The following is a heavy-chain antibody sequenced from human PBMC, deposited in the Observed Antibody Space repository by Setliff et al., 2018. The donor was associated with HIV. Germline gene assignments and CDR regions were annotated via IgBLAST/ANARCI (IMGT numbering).Heavy chain of an antibody. D-gene: IGHD2-2*01. CDR2: ITWNSDSR. V-gene: IGHV3-9*01. CDR3: AKSGYCGSSTCRNYFYYMDV. Sequence: LRLSCAASGFTFDDYAMHWVRQAPGKGLEWVSGITWNSDSRGYADSVKGRFTISRDNAKNSLYLEMNSLRVEDTALYYCAKSGYCGSSTCRNYFYYMDVWGKGTTVTVSS. CDR1: GFTFDDYA. J-gene: IGHJ6*03.